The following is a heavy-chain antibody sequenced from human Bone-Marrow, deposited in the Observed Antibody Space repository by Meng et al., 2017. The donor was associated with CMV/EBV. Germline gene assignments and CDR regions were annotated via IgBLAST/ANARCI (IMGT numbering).Heavy chain of an antibody. J-gene: IGHJ4*02. CDR3: AREKGSYSGFDY. CDR1: GFTFDDYG. V-gene: IGHV3-20*04. D-gene: IGHD1-26*01. CDR2: INWNGGST. Sequence: ESLKLSCAASGFTFDDYGMSWVRRAPGKGLEWVSGINWNGGSTGYADSVKGRFTISRDNAKKSLYLQMNSLRAEDTALYYCAREKGSYSGFDYWGQGTLVTVSS.